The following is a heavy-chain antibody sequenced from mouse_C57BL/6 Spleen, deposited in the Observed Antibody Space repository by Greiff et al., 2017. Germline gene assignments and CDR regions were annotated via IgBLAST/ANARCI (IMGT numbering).Heavy chain of an antibody. D-gene: IGHD1-1*01. CDR3: ARSSYYGSSWNYYAMDY. CDR1: GYAFSSYW. Sequence: QVQLKESGAELVKPGASVKISCKASGYAFSSYWMNWVKQRPGKGLEWIGQIYPGDGDTNYNGKFKGKATLTADKSSSTAYMQLSSLTSEDSAVYFCARSSYYGSSWNYYAMDYWGQGTSVTVSS. CDR2: IYPGDGDT. J-gene: IGHJ4*01. V-gene: IGHV1-80*01.